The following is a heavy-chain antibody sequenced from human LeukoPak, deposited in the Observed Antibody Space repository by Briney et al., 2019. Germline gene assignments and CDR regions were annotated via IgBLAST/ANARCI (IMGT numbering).Heavy chain of an antibody. Sequence: SLRLSCTASGFTFDDYAMHWVRQAPGKALEWVSGISWGGGSIVYADSVEGRFTISRDNAKNSLYLQMNSLRGEDTALYYCANGGGSGSSCYSLVGGMDVWGQGTTVTVSS. D-gene: IGHD2-15*01. V-gene: IGHV3-9*01. CDR3: ANGGGSGSSCYSLVGGMDV. CDR2: ISWGGGSI. CDR1: GFTFDDYA. J-gene: IGHJ6*02.